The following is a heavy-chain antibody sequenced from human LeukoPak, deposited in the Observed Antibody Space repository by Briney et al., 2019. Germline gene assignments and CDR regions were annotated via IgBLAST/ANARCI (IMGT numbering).Heavy chain of an antibody. D-gene: IGHD3-22*01. V-gene: IGHV1-2*02. CDR3: ASFEGGYYVGFLPDRDFSRNDY. CDR1: GYTFTGYY. J-gene: IGHJ4*02. CDR2: INPNSGGT. Sequence: ASVKVSCKASGYTFTGYYMHWVRQAPGQGLEWMGWINPNSGGTNYAQKFQGRVTMTRDTSISAAYMELSRLRSDDTAVYYCASFEGGYYVGFLPDRDFSRNDYWGQGTLVTVSS.